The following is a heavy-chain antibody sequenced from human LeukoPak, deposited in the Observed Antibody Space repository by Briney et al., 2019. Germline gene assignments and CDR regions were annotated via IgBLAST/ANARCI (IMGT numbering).Heavy chain of an antibody. CDR1: GFTVSSNS. J-gene: IGHJ5*02. V-gene: IGHV3-53*01. CDR2: IYSDDT. D-gene: IGHD4-23*01. CDR3: ASHFDGYGGNSAPFDP. Sequence: GGSLRLSCTVSGFTVSSNSMSWVRQAPGKGLEWVSFIYSDDTHYSDSVKGRFTISRDNSKNTLYLQMNSLRAEDTAVYYCASHFDGYGGNSAPFDPWGQGTLVTVSS.